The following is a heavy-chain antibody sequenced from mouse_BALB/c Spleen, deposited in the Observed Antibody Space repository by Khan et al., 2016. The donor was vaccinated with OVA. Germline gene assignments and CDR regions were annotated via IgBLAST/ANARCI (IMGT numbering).Heavy chain of an antibody. CDR1: GYSITSEYA. Sequence: EVKLKESGPGLVKPSQSLSLTCTVTGYSITSEYAWNWIRQFPGNKLEWMGYINYSGNTRFNPSLKSRASITRDTSKNQFFLQLNSVTTEDTATYYCARKDYYDYDPFPYGGQGTLVTVSA. J-gene: IGHJ3*01. CDR2: INYSGNT. CDR3: ARKDYYDYDPFPY. V-gene: IGHV3-2*02. D-gene: IGHD2-4*01.